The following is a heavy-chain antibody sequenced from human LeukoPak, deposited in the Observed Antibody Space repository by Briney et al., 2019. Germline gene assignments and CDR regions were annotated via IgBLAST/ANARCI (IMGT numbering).Heavy chain of an antibody. D-gene: IGHD3-10*01. CDR1: GGSISSGGYS. CDR2: IYHSGST. Sequence: SETLSLTCAVSGGSISSGGYSWGWIRQPPGKGLEWIGYIYHSGSTYYNPSLKSRVTISVDRSKNQFSLKLSSVTAADTAVYYCARDFGGSGSLDYWGQGTLVTVSS. J-gene: IGHJ4*02. CDR3: ARDFGGSGSLDY. V-gene: IGHV4-30-2*01.